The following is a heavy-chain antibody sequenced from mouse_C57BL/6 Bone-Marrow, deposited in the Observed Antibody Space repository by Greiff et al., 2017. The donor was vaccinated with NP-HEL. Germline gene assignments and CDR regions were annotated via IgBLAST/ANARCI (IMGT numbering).Heavy chain of an antibody. J-gene: IGHJ2*01. D-gene: IGHD2-5*01. CDR1: GFTFTDYY. V-gene: IGHV1-36*01. CDR2: VYPYNGGT. Sequence: EVQVVESGPVLVKPGPSVKISCKASGFTFTDYYMHWVKQSHGKSLEWIGLVYPYNGGTSYNQKFKGKATLTVDTSSSTAYMELNSLTSEDSAVYYCARWSYYSNLYYFDYWGQGTTLTVSS. CDR3: ARWSYYSNLYYFDY.